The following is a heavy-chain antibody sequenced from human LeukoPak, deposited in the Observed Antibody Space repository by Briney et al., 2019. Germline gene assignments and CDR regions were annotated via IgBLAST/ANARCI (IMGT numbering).Heavy chain of an antibody. Sequence: SETLSLTCTVSGGSISSYYWSWIRQPPGKGLEWIGYIYYSGSTNYNPSLKSRVTISVDTSKNQFSLKLSSVTAADTAVYYCARGNIVGATNYFDYWGQGTLVTVSS. D-gene: IGHD1-26*01. CDR2: IYYSGST. CDR1: GGSISSYY. V-gene: IGHV4-59*01. CDR3: ARGNIVGATNYFDY. J-gene: IGHJ4*02.